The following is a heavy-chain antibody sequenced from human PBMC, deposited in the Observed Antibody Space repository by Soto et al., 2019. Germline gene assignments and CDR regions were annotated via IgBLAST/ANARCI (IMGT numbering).Heavy chain of an antibody. CDR1: GYTFTSYG. D-gene: IGHD5-18*01. Sequence: QVQLVQSGAEVKKPGASVKVSCKASGYTFTSYGISWVRQAPGQGLEWMGWISAYNGNTHYAQKLQGRVTMTTDTSASTGYMELRSLGSDDTAVYYCASTVDTAMVPGVYWGQGTLVTVSS. V-gene: IGHV1-18*01. CDR2: ISAYNGNT. CDR3: ASTVDTAMVPGVY. J-gene: IGHJ4*02.